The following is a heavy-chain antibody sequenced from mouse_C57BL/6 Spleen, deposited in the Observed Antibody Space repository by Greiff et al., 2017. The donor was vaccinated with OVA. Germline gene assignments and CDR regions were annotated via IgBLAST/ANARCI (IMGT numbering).Heavy chain of an antibody. Sequence: EVQLQESGAELVRPGASVKLSCTASGFNIKDDYMHWVKQRPEQGLEWIGWIDPENGDTEYASKFQGKATITADTSSNTAYMQLSSLTSEDTAVYYCTTGTTTPYFDDWGQGTTLTVSS. CDR1: GFNIKDDY. D-gene: IGHD1-1*01. V-gene: IGHV14-4*01. CDR2: IDPENGDT. CDR3: TTGTTTPYFDD. J-gene: IGHJ2*01.